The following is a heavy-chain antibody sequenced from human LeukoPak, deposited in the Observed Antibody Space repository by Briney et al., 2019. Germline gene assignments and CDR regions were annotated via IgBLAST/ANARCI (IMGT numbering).Heavy chain of an antibody. CDR2: INRSGST. CDR3: AKVPYDI. J-gene: IGHJ4*02. Sequence: SETLSLTCAVYGGSFSGYYWSWIRQPPGKGLEWIGEINRSGSTNYNPSLKSRVTISVDTSKNQFSLKLSSVTAADTAVYYCAKVPYDIWGQGTLVTVSS. D-gene: IGHD3-22*01. V-gene: IGHV4-34*01. CDR1: GGSFSGYY.